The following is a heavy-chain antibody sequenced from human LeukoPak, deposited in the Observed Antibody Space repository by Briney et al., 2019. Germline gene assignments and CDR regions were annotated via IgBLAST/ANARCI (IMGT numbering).Heavy chain of an antibody. CDR3: ARQGYDILTGYYGVCDY. D-gene: IGHD3-9*01. J-gene: IGHJ4*02. CDR2: LYYSGST. V-gene: IGHV4-39*01. CDR1: GGSISSSSYY. Sequence: SETLSLTCTVSGGSISSSSYYWGWIRQPPGKGLEWIGSLYYSGSTYYNPSLKSRVTISVDTSRKQFSLKVNSVTAADTAVYYCARQGYDILTGYYGVCDYWGQGTLVTVSS.